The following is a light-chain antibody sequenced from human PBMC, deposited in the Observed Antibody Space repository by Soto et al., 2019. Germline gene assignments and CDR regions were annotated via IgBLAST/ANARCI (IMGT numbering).Light chain of an antibody. J-gene: IGKJ3*01. CDR2: AAS. CDR1: QSVGSD. CDR3: QQYNNWPPT. V-gene: IGKV3-15*01. Sequence: EIVMTQSPATLSVSPGERATLSCRASQSVGSDLAWYQQKPGQAPRLLIYAASTRATGVPARFSGSGSGTEFTLTISSLQTEDFVVYYCQQYNNWPPTFDPGTKVDIK.